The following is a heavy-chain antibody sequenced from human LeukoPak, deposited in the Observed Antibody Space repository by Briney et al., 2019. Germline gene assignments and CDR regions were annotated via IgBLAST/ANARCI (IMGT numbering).Heavy chain of an antibody. D-gene: IGHD3-22*01. V-gene: IGHV4-38-2*02. Sequence: SETLSLTCTVSGDSISSGHYWDWIRQPPGRGLEWIGSIHHSGSTWYNPSLKSRVTISLDTSQTQISLRVTSVAAADTAVYYCARGTDYYDSSGWLDPWGQRTLVTVSS. J-gene: IGHJ5*02. CDR2: IHHSGST. CDR3: ARGTDYYDSSGWLDP. CDR1: GDSISSGHY.